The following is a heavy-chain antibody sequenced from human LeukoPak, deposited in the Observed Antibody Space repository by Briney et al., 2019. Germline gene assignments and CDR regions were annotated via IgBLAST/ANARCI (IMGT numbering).Heavy chain of an antibody. V-gene: IGHV4-4*07. CDR1: GGSISSYY. CDR2: SYTSGSP. Sequence: PSETLSLTCTVSGGSISSYYWSWIRQPAGKGLEWIGRSYTSGSPNYNPSLKGRVTMSVDTSKNQFSLKLSSVTAADTAVYYCARSGGSGVQLDNWGQGTLVTVSS. D-gene: IGHD3-16*01. J-gene: IGHJ4*02. CDR3: ARSGGSGVQLDN.